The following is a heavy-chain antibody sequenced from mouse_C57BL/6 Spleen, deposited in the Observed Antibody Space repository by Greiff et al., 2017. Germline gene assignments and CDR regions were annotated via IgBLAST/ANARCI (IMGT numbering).Heavy chain of an antibody. V-gene: IGHV1-15*01. Sequence: QVQLQQSGAELVRPGASVTLSCKASGYTFTDYEMHWVKQTPVHGLEWIGAIDPETGGTAYNQKFKGKAILTADKSSSTAYMELRSLTAEDSAVYYCTRNDYAMDYWGKGTAVTVSS. CDR3: TRNDYAMDY. J-gene: IGHJ4*01. CDR1: GYTFTDYE. CDR2: IDPETGGT.